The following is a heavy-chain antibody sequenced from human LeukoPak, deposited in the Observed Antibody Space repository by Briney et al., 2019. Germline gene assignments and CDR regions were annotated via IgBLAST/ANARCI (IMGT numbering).Heavy chain of an antibody. D-gene: IGHD1-26*01. CDR2: INPSGGST. CDR3: AKDVGATILFDY. Sequence: ASVKVSCKASGYTFTSYYMHWVRQAPGQGLEWMGIINPSGGSTSYAQKFQGRVTMTRDTSTSTVYMELSSLRSEDTAVYYCAKDVGATILFDYWGQGTLVTVSS. V-gene: IGHV1-46*01. CDR1: GYTFTSYY. J-gene: IGHJ4*02.